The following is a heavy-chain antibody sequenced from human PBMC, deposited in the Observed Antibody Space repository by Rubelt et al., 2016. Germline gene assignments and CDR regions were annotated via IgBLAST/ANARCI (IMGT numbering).Heavy chain of an antibody. D-gene: IGHD6-19*01. Sequence: YADSVKGRFTISRDNAKNSLYLQMNSLRAEDTALYYCAKEWVAVAGTNYYYGMDVWGQGTTVTVSS. V-gene: IGHV3-9*01. CDR3: AKEWVAVAGTNYYYGMDV. J-gene: IGHJ6*02.